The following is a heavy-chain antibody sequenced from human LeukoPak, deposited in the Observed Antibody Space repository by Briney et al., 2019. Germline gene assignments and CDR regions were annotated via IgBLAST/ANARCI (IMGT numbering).Heavy chain of an antibody. Sequence: SETLSLTCTVSGGSIRGYYWSWIRQPPGKGLEWIGYIYYSGSTNYNPSLKSRVAISVDTSKNQFSLKLSSVTAADTAVYYCARDKYYYDSSGLDAFDIWGQGTMVTVSS. CDR1: GGSIRGYY. J-gene: IGHJ3*02. CDR2: IYYSGST. V-gene: IGHV4-59*01. D-gene: IGHD3-22*01. CDR3: ARDKYYYDSSGLDAFDI.